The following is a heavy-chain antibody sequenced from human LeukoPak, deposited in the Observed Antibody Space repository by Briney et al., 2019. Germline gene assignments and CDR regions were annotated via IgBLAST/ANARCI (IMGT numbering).Heavy chain of an antibody. CDR2: VGTYNGNT. V-gene: IGHV1-18*01. Sequence: ASVKVSCKASGYTFTSYGISWVRQAPGQGLEWMGWVGTYNGNTKYAQEFQGRVTMTTDTSTSTGYMELRNLRSDDTAVYFCVREWDHTRMTFDIWGQGTMVTVSS. D-gene: IGHD1-26*01. CDR1: GYTFTSYG. J-gene: IGHJ3*02. CDR3: VREWDHTRMTFDI.